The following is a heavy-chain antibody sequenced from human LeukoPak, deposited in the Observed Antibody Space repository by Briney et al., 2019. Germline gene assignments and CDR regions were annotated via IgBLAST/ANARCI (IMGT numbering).Heavy chain of an antibody. J-gene: IGHJ4*02. V-gene: IGHV4-34*01. Sequence: SETLSLTCTVSGGSISSYYWNWIRQPPGKGLEWIGEINHSGSTNYNPSLKSRVTISVDTSKNQFSLKLSSVTAADTAVYYCARGRYSPTRAYYFDYWGQGTLVTVSS. CDR1: GGSISSYY. D-gene: IGHD3-16*02. CDR2: INHSGST. CDR3: ARGRYSPTRAYYFDY.